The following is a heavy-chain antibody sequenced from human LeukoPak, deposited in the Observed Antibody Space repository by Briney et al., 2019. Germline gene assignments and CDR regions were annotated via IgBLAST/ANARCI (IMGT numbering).Heavy chain of an antibody. CDR2: ISSSGTTM. Sequence: GGSLRLSCAASGFTFSSYEMHWVRQAPGEGLEWIADISSSGTTMYYADSVKGRFTISRDNAKNSLYPQMDSLRAEDTAVYYCARLLVATPGVDPWGQGTLVTVSS. V-gene: IGHV3-48*03. CDR1: GFTFSSYE. J-gene: IGHJ5*02. D-gene: IGHD5-12*01. CDR3: ARLLVATPGVDP.